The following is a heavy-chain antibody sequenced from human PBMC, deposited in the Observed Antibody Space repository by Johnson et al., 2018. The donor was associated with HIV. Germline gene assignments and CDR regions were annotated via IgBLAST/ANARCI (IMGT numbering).Heavy chain of an antibody. J-gene: IGHJ3*02. D-gene: IGHD3-22*01. CDR2: ISYDGSNK. V-gene: IGHV3-30-3*01. Sequence: QVQLVESGGGVVQPGRSLRLSCAASGFTFSSYAMHWVRQAPGKGLEWVAVISYDGSNKYYADSVTGRFTISRDNSKNTLYLQMNSLRAEDTAVYYCARASDRLAVDIWGQGTMVTGSS. CDR1: GFTFSSYA. CDR3: ARASDRLAVDI.